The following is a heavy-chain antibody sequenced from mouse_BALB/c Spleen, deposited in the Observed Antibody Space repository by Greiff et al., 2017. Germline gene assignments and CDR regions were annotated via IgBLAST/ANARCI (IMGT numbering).Heavy chain of an antibody. CDR2: IYPGNVNT. CDR3: ERGGLRGYYAMDY. D-gene: IGHD2-4*01. J-gene: IGHJ4*01. Sequence: QVQLQQSGPELVKPGASVRISCKASGYTFTSYYIHWVKQRPGQGLEWIGWIYPGNVNTKYNEKFKGKATLTADKSSSTAYMQLSSLTSEDSAVYFCERGGLRGYYAMDYWGQGTSVTVSS. CDR1: GYTFTSYY. V-gene: IGHV1S56*01.